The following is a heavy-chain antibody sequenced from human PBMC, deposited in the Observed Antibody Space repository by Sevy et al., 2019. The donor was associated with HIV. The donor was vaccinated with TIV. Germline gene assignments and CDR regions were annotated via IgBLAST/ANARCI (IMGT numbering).Heavy chain of an antibody. CDR1: GYTFTAYY. D-gene: IGHD3-22*01. Sequence: ASVKVSCKASGYTFTAYYIQWVRQAPGQGLEWMGWINPNSGGTYFAKKFQDSVTLTTDTSVNTAYMELRSLRFDDTAVYYCARMGDYYDSSGYYPLKFWGQGTLVTVSS. J-gene: IGHJ4*02. CDR3: ARMGDYYDSSGYYPLKF. CDR2: INPNSGGT. V-gene: IGHV1-2*02.